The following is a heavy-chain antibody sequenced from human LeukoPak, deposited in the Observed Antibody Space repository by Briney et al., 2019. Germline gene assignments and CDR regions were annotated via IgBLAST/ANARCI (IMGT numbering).Heavy chain of an antibody. CDR1: GINFSDSE. CDR3: ARGVPTGYYTSCYDY. D-gene: IGHD3/OR15-3a*01. CDR2: ISSSGTII. V-gene: IGHV3-48*03. Sequence: HPGGSLRLSCAASGINFSDSEMNWVRQAPGKGLEWVSYISSSGTIIYYADSVKGRFTFSRDNAKNSLYLQMNSLRAEDTAVYYCARGVPTGYYTSCYDYWGQGTLVTVSS. J-gene: IGHJ4*02.